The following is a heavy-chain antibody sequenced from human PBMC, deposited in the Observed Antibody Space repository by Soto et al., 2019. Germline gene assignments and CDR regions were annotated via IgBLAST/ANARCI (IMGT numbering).Heavy chain of an antibody. CDR2: ISWNSGSI. J-gene: IGHJ6*03. CDR3: AKYSGYDLAYYYYYMDV. D-gene: IGHD5-12*01. Sequence: VQLVESGGGLVQPGRSLRLSCAASGFTFDDYAMHWVRQAPGKGLEWVSGISWNSGSIGYADSVKGRFTISRDNAKNSLYLQMNSLRAEDTALYYCAKYSGYDLAYYYYYMDVWGKGTTVTVSS. V-gene: IGHV3-9*01. CDR1: GFTFDDYA.